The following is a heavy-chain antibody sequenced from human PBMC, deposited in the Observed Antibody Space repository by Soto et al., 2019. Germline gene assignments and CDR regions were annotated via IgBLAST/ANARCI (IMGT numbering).Heavy chain of an antibody. CDR1: GFTFSTHA. J-gene: IGHJ4*02. Sequence: VGSLRLSCAASGFTFSTHAVHWVRQAPGKGLEWVAAISNDGTNEYYADSVKGRFTISRDNSKNTLYLEVNSLRPEDTAVYYCARASSRSYSSSCTDFDYWGQGTLVTVSS. CDR2: ISNDGTNE. D-gene: IGHD6-13*01. V-gene: IGHV3-30-3*01. CDR3: ARASSRSYSSSCTDFDY.